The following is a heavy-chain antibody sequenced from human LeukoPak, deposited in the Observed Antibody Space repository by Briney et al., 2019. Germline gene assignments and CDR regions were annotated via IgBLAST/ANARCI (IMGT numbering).Heavy chain of an antibody. D-gene: IGHD3-22*01. J-gene: IGHJ3*02. Sequence: GSSVKVSCKASGGTFSSYAISWVRQAPGQGLEWMGRIIPIFGTANYAQKFQGRVTITTDESTSTAYMELSSLRSEGTAVYYCARGSTYYYDSSGYSAFDIWGQGTMVTVSS. CDR1: GGTFSSYA. CDR3: ARGSTYYYDSSGYSAFDI. V-gene: IGHV1-69*05. CDR2: IIPIFGTA.